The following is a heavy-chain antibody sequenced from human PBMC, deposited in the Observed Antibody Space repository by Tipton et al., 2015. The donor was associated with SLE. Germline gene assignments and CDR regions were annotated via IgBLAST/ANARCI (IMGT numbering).Heavy chain of an antibody. CDR1: GGSFSGYY. V-gene: IGHV4-34*01. CDR3: ARQPVYYYYYMDV. Sequence: LRLSCAVYGGSFSGYYWSWIRQPPGKGLEWIGEINHSGSTNYNPSLKSRVTISVDTSKNQFSLKLGSVTAADTAVYYCARQPVYYYYYMDVWGKGTTVSVSS. J-gene: IGHJ6*03. CDR2: INHSGST.